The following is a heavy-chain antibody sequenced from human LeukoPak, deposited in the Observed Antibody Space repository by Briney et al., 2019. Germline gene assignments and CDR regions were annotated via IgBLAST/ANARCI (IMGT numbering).Heavy chain of an antibody. J-gene: IGHJ4*02. CDR1: GYTFTSYY. V-gene: IGHV1-46*01. Sequence: GSVKVFSKTAGYTFTSYYMHWGGQAPGQGGEGMGIINPTGGSASYAQTFQGRVTMTRDASTSTIYLELSSMRSEATAVFYCAGGGGDGYNYDHPTDWGQGTLVTVSS. D-gene: IGHD5-24*01. CDR3: AGGGGDGYNYDHPTD. CDR2: INPTGGSA.